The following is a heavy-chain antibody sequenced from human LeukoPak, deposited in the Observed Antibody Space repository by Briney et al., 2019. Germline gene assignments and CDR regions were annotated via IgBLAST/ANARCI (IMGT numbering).Heavy chain of an antibody. D-gene: IGHD6-13*01. CDR1: GGSFSGYY. Sequence: PSETLSLTCAVYGGSFSGYYWSWIRQPPGKGLEWMGEINHSGSTNYNPSLKSRVTISVDTSKNQFSLKLSSVTAADTAVYYCARGLRRWYDYMDVWGKGTTVTVSS. V-gene: IGHV4-34*01. CDR3: ARGLRRWYDYMDV. J-gene: IGHJ6*03. CDR2: INHSGST.